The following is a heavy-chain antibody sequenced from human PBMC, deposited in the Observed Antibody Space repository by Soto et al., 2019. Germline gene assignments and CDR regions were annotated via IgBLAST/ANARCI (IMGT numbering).Heavy chain of an antibody. Sequence: PGGSLRLSCVASGFTFSDYNMNWLRQTPGKGLEWVSSIASRSNYIYYADSLKGRFTVSRDNARNPLYLQVDNLRAEDTAVYYCARNRRIAVEMDVWGQGTTVTVSS. CDR2: IASRSNYI. V-gene: IGHV3-21*01. D-gene: IGHD2-21*01. CDR3: ARNRRIAVEMDV. CDR1: GFTFSDYN. J-gene: IGHJ6*02.